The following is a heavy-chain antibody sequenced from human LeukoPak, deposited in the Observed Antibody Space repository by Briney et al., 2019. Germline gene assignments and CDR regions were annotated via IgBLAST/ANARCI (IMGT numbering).Heavy chain of an antibody. V-gene: IGHV1-46*01. CDR3: ARDDILTGYPY. J-gene: IGHJ4*02. D-gene: IGHD3-9*01. Sequence: GASVKVSCKASGYTFTSYYMHWVRQAPGQGLEWMGIINPSGGSTSYAQKFQGRVTMTRDMSTSTVYMELSSLRSEDTAVYYCARDDILTGYPYWGQGTLVTVSS. CDR2: INPSGGST. CDR1: GYTFTSYY.